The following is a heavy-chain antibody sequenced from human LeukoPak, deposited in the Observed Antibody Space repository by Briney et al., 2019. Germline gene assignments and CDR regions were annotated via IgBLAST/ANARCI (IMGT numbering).Heavy chain of an antibody. D-gene: IGHD2-2*01. Sequence: ASVKVSCKASGYTFSDFYVHWVRQAPGQGLEWMGWIHPNSGGTNYAQSLQGRVTMTRDRSISTAYMELSRLTSDDTAVYYCARDPLSNSWYYLDYWGQGTLVTVSS. CDR1: GYTFSDFY. CDR3: ARDPLSNSWYYLDY. V-gene: IGHV1-2*02. CDR2: IHPNSGGT. J-gene: IGHJ4*02.